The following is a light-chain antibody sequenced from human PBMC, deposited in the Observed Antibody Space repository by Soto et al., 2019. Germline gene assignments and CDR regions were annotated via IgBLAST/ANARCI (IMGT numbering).Light chain of an antibody. CDR2: KAS. CDR1: QTISSW. CDR3: QQYNSYS. V-gene: IGKV1-5*03. Sequence: DIQTTHSPSTLSVSLGDRVTITFRASQTISSWFAWYKQKPGKSPKILIYKASNLKSGVTSRFSGSGSGTEFTITISSLQPDDFATYYCQQYNSYSFGQGTKVDIK. J-gene: IGKJ1*01.